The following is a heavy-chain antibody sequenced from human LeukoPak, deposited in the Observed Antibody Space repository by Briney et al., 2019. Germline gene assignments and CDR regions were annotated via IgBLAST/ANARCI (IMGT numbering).Heavy chain of an antibody. V-gene: IGHV3-9*01. Sequence: GRSLRLSCAASGFTFYDYAMHWLRHAPGKGLEWVSGISWNSGSIGYADSVKGRFTISRENAKNSLYLQMNSLRAEDTALYYCAKGPNYDFWSGYREKSEYYFDYWGQGTLVTVSS. CDR3: AKGPNYDFWSGYREKSEYYFDY. CDR2: ISWNSGSI. CDR1: GFTFYDYA. D-gene: IGHD3-3*01. J-gene: IGHJ4*02.